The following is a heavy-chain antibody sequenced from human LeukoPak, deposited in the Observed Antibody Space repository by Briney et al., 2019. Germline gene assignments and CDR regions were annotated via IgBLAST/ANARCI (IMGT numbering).Heavy chain of an antibody. CDR1: GFTFSSYA. J-gene: IGHJ4*02. CDR2: ISGSGGST. Sequence: GSLRLSCAASGFTFSSYAMSWVRQAPGKGLEWVSAISGSGGSTYYADSVKGRLTISRDNSKNTLYLQMNSLRAEDTAVYYCAKGNGGNGGNPDYWGQGTLVTVSS. V-gene: IGHV3-23*01. D-gene: IGHD4-23*01. CDR3: AKGNGGNGGNPDY.